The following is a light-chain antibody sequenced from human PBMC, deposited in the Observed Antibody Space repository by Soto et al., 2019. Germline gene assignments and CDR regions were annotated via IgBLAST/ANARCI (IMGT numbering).Light chain of an antibody. J-gene: IGKJ1*01. V-gene: IGKV3-20*01. Sequence: DIVLTQSPGTLSLSPGDSASLSCGASQSVSSSYFAWYQQKPGQAPRLLIYGASNRATGIQDRFSGSGSGTDFTLTISRLEPEDFAVYYCKQYGSSGTXGQGTKVDIK. CDR2: GAS. CDR1: QSVSSSY. CDR3: KQYGSSGT.